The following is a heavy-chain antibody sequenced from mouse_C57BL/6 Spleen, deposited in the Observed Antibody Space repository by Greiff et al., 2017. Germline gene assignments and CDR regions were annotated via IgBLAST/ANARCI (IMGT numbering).Heavy chain of an antibody. J-gene: IGHJ3*01. CDR2: IYPGGGYT. CDR3: ARSSTGSWAY. Sequence: QVQLQQSGAELVRPGTSVKMSCKASGYTFTHYRIGWAKQRPGHGLEWIGDIYPGGGYTNYNEKFKGKATLTADKSSSTAYMQFSSLTSEASAISYCARSSTGSWAYWGQGTLVTVSA. CDR1: GYTFTHYR. D-gene: IGHD4-1*02. V-gene: IGHV1-63*01.